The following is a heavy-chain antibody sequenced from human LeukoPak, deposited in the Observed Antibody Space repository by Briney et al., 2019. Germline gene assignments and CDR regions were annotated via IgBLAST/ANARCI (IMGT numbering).Heavy chain of an antibody. J-gene: IGHJ4*02. Sequence: GGSLRLSCAASGFTFSTFGMHWVRQAPGKGLEWVAVVSYDGSNKYYGDSVKGRFTISRDNSKNTLYLQMNSLRAEDTAVYYCARYRHLGYWGQGTLVTVSS. V-gene: IGHV3-30*03. CDR1: GFTFSTFG. CDR3: ARYRHLGY. CDR2: VSYDGSNK.